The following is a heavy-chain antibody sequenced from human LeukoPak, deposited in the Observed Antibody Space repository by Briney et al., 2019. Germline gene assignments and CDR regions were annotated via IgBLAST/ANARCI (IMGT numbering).Heavy chain of an antibody. Sequence: SETLSLTCTVPGGSIRGYNWRWIRQPPGEGPWWIGHNYYSGSTNYNPSLKSRVTISKDTSKSQFSLNLGSVTAEDTAVYYCARHSQHTGDRGAARKFDYWGQGILVTVSS. CDR1: GGSIRGYN. V-gene: IGHV4-59*08. D-gene: IGHD1-1*01. J-gene: IGHJ4*02. CDR2: NYYSGST. CDR3: ARHSQHTGDRGAARKFDY.